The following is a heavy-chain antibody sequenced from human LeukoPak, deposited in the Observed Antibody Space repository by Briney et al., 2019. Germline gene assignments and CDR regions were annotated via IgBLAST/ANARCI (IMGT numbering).Heavy chain of an antibody. Sequence: GGSLRLSCAASGYTFDDYVLSWVRQVPGKGLEWVAAIDWNGGSTGYADSVKGRFTISRDNAKNFLYLQMNSLRAEDTAIYYCARDRKRVTMVMALATWGQGTLVTVSS. CDR2: IDWNGGST. CDR1: GYTFDDYV. V-gene: IGHV3-20*04. D-gene: IGHD3-10*01. J-gene: IGHJ5*02. CDR3: ARDRKRVTMVMALAT.